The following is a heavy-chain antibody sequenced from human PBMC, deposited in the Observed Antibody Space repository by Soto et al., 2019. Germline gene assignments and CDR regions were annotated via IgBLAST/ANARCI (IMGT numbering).Heavy chain of an antibody. CDR3: AREQIAAAGTHVAFDV. J-gene: IGHJ3*01. CDR2: LYSGGNT. V-gene: IGHV3-53*01. Sequence: VQVVESGGGLIQPGGSLRLSCAASGFLVGSNYMTWVRQAPGKGLEWVSLLYSGGNTYYADSVRGRFTISRDTSKNTLYLKMNSLRAEDTAVYYCAREQIAAAGTHVAFDVWGEGTMVIVSS. CDR1: GFLVGSNY. D-gene: IGHD6-13*01.